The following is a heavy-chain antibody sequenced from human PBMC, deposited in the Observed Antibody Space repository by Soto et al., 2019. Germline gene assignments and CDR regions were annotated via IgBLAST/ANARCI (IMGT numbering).Heavy chain of an antibody. CDR1: GDSVSSNSAA. CDR3: ARGERFLEWLLHRWYYYYGMDV. J-gene: IGHJ6*02. D-gene: IGHD3-3*01. Sequence: SQTLSLTCAISGDSVSSNSAAWNWIRQSPSRGLEWLGRTYYRSKWYNDYAVSVKSRITINPDTSKNQFSLQLNSVTPEDTAVYYCARGERFLEWLLHRWYYYYGMDVWGQGTTVTVSS. CDR2: TYYRSKWYN. V-gene: IGHV6-1*01.